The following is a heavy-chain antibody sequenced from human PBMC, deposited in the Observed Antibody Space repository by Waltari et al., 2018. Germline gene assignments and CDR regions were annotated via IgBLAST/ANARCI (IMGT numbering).Heavy chain of an antibody. Sequence: HVQLQASGPGLVKPSETLSLTCTVSGDFLSDAHWTWIRQAPGKGLEWIAYLRNTGSTKRNPSLERRVTIAADTSKTQFTLRLTSVTAADTAVYYCARLPTKYYDSLGWGFFDQWGQGILVTVSS. CDR2: LRNTGST. D-gene: IGHD3-22*01. V-gene: IGHV4-59*08. CDR1: GDFLSDAH. CDR3: ARLPTKYYDSLGWGFFDQ. J-gene: IGHJ4*02.